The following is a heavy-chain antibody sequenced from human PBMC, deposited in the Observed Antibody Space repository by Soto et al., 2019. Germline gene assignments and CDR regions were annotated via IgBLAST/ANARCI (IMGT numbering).Heavy chain of an antibody. CDR3: STRAYDTNGYYRFDP. V-gene: IGHV4-34*01. CDR1: GGSFSGHS. D-gene: IGHD3-22*01. J-gene: IGHJ5*01. CDR2: INHSGRV. Sequence: SETLSLTCAVYGGSFSGHSWTWIRQSPGKGLEWIGDINHSGRVNYSPSLKSRVTISLDTSKNQFSLILSAVTAADTAMYYCSTRAYDTNGYYRFDPWGQGTLVTVSS.